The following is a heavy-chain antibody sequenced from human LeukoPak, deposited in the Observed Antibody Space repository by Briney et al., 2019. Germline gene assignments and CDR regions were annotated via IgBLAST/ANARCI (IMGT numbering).Heavy chain of an antibody. V-gene: IGHV1-18*01. J-gene: IGHJ5*02. CDR1: RYTFSSYG. Sequence: ASVKVSCKASRYTFSSYGIIWVRQAPGQGLEWMGWISTNNGDTKYAQKFQGRVTLTTDTSTSTVYMDLRSLTSDDTAVYYCAREGSYYNWFDPWGQGTLVTVSS. CDR3: AREGSYYNWFDP. CDR2: ISTNNGDT. D-gene: IGHD3-10*01.